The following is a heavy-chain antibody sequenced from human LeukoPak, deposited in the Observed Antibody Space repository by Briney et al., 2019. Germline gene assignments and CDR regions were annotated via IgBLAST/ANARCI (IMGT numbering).Heavy chain of an antibody. Sequence: SETLSLTCTVSGGSISGYYWSWIRQPPGKGLEWIGYIYYSGGTNYNPSLESRVTISVDTSKNQFSLKLSSVTAADTAVYYCARRTYYDFWSGYGMDVWGQGTTVTVSS. CDR2: IYYSGGT. V-gene: IGHV4-59*08. CDR1: GGSISGYY. J-gene: IGHJ6*02. CDR3: ARRTYYDFWSGYGMDV. D-gene: IGHD3-3*01.